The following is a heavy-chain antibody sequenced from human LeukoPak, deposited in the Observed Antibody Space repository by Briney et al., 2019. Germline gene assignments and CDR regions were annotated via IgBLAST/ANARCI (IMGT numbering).Heavy chain of an antibody. V-gene: IGHV3-66*01. CDR1: GFTVSSNY. Sequence: TGGSLRLSCAASGFTVSSNYMSWVRQSPGKGLEWLSVIYSGGSTYYADSVKGRFTISRDNSKNTLYLQMSSLRAEDTAVYYCVKTKARTIAVAGSAEYFQHWGQGTLVTVSS. D-gene: IGHD6-19*01. CDR3: VKTKARTIAVAGSAEYFQH. CDR2: IYSGGST. J-gene: IGHJ1*01.